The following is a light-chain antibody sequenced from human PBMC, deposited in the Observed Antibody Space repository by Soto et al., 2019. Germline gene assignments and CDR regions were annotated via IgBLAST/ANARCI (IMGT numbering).Light chain of an antibody. Sequence: DIQMTQSPSTLSASVGDRVTITCRASQSISGWLAWYQQKRGKAPKLLIYAAFSLQSGVPSMFSGSGSETDCTRTISSLQPEDVATESCQQSYSNTWTFGQGTKVDIK. CDR1: QSISGW. CDR2: AAF. CDR3: QQSYSNTWT. J-gene: IGKJ1*01. V-gene: IGKV1-39*01.